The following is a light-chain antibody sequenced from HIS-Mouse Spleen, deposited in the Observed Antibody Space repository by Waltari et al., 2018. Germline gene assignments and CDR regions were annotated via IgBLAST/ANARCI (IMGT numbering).Light chain of an antibody. CDR1: QGISNY. CDR2: AAS. CDR3: QKYNSAPVTLT. V-gene: IGKV1-27*01. Sequence: DIQMTQSPSSLSASVGDRVTITCRASQGISNYLAWYQQKPGKVPKLLIYAASTLQSGVPSRFSGSGSGTDFTLTISSLQPEDVATYYCQKYNSAPVTLTFSGGTKVEIK. J-gene: IGKJ4*01.